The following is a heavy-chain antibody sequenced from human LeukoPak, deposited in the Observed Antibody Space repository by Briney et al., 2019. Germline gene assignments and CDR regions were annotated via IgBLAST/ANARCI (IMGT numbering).Heavy chain of an antibody. CDR1: GYTFTGYY. Sequence: ASVKVSCKASGYTFTGYYMHWVRQAPGQGLEWMGWISPNSGGTNYAQKFQGRVTMTRDTSISTAYMELSRLRSDDTAVYYCARTLSHRNWFDPWGQETLVTVSS. CDR2: ISPNSGGT. CDR3: ARTLSHRNWFDP. V-gene: IGHV1-2*02. J-gene: IGHJ5*02. D-gene: IGHD3-16*02.